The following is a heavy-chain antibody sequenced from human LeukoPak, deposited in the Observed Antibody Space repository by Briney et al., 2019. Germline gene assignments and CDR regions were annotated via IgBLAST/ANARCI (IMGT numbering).Heavy chain of an antibody. CDR3: ARVISVAGYDY. J-gene: IGHJ4*02. V-gene: IGHV3-48*01. D-gene: IGHD6-19*01. CDR1: GFTFSSYR. Sequence: PGGSLRLSCAASGFTFSSYRMNWVRQAPGKGLEWVSYISSSSSTIYYADSVKGRFTISRDNAKNSLYLQMNSLRAEDTAVYYCARVISVAGYDYWGQGTLVTVSS. CDR2: ISSSSSTI.